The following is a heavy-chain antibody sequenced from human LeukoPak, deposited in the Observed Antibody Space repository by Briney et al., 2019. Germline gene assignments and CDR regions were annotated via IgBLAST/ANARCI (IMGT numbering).Heavy chain of an antibody. Sequence: PGGSLRLSCAASGFTVSSNYMSWVRQAPGKGPEWVSVIYSGGSTYYADSVKGRFTISRDNSKNTLYLQMNSLRAEDTAVYYCARERGSGAWRADAFDIWGQGTMVTVSS. CDR3: ARERGSGAWRADAFDI. D-gene: IGHD3-10*01. V-gene: IGHV3-53*01. CDR2: IYSGGST. J-gene: IGHJ3*02. CDR1: GFTVSSNY.